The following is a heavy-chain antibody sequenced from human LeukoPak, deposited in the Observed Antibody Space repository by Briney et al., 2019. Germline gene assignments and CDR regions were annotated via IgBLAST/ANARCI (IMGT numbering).Heavy chain of an antibody. CDR3: ARAYKDRSLAGKKEFFQH. Sequence: PGGSLLLSCAASGFTFDNYAMNWVRQVPGKGLEWISLISWNSGTIGYADSVKGRFTISRDNANNFLYLQMNSLRAEDTALYYCARAYKDRSLAGKKEFFQHWGQGTLVTVSS. CDR2: ISWNSGTI. V-gene: IGHV3-9*01. D-gene: IGHD6-19*01. J-gene: IGHJ1*01. CDR1: GFTFDNYA.